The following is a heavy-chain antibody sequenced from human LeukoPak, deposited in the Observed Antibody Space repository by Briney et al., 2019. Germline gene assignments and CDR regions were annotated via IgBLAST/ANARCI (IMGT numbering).Heavy chain of an antibody. CDR1: GGSISSYY. CDR3: ARDSPTSRPRDHNWFDP. J-gene: IGHJ5*02. V-gene: IGHV4-59*01. Sequence: SETLSLTCTVSGGSISSYYWSWIRQPPGKGLEWIGYIYYSGSTNYNPSLKSRVTISVDTSKNQFSLKLSSVTAADTAVYYCARDSPTSRPRDHNWFDPWGQGTLVTVSS. D-gene: IGHD6-6*01. CDR2: IYYSGST.